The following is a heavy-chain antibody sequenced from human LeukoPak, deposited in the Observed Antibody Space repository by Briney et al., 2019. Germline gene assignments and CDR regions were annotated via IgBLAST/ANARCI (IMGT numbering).Heavy chain of an antibody. CDR2: INHSGST. V-gene: IGHV4-34*01. CDR1: GGSFSGYY. J-gene: IGHJ4*02. D-gene: IGHD6-6*01. CDR3: ARGRRGYSSSGPFDY. Sequence: SETLSLTCAVYGGSFSGYYWSWIRQPPGKGLEWIGEINHSGSTNYNPSLKSRVTISVDTSKNQFSLKLSSVTAADTAVYYCARGRRGYSSSGPFDYWGQGTLVTVSS.